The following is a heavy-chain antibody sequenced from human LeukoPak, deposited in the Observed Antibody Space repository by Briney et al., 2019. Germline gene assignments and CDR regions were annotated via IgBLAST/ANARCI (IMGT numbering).Heavy chain of an antibody. D-gene: IGHD3-22*01. V-gene: IGHV4-59*08. CDR1: GGSISSYY. CDR2: IYYRST. J-gene: IGHJ4*02. CDR3: AKSTRSSMIVLPAVDY. Sequence: SETLSLTCTVSGGSISSYYWSWIRQPPGKGLEWIGYIYYRSTNYNPSLKSRVTISIDTSKNQLSLKLSSVTAADTAVYYCAKSTRSSMIVLPAVDYWGQGTLVTVSS.